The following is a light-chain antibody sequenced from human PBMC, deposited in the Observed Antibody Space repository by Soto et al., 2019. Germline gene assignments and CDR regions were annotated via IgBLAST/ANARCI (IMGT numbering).Light chain of an antibody. CDR3: HQLKTYPYT. V-gene: IGKV1-9*01. Sequence: IQLTQSPSSLSASVGDRVTLTCRASQDINKFLAWFQQTPGKAPKLLVYSASTLHSGVPSRFSGSGSGTDFALTISSLQPEDFATYYCHQLKTYPYTFSQGTRLDI. CDR1: QDINKF. J-gene: IGKJ2*01. CDR2: SAS.